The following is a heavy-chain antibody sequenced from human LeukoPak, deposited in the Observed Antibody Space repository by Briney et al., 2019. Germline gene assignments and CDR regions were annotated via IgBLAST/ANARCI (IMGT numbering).Heavy chain of an antibody. CDR2: VDGLSETI. Sequence: GGSLRLSCAASGFTFTDHYMNWVRQSPGKGLEWLSAVDGLSETIYYADSVKGRFTISRDNAKNSLSLHMTNLRVEDTAIYYCARDVTARNYFDSWGQGTLVTVSS. CDR1: GFTFTDHY. D-gene: IGHD2-21*02. V-gene: IGHV3-69-1*01. J-gene: IGHJ4*02. CDR3: ARDVTARNYFDS.